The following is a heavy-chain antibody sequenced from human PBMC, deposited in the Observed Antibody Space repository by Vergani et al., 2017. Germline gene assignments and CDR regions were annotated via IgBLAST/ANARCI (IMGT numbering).Heavy chain of an antibody. CDR2: MNPKSGNS. V-gene: IGHV1-8*01. CDR1: GYTFIEYD. CDR3: ARAPGRRCSGGSCYSSFRWFDP. Sequence: QVPLVQSGAEVKTPGASVKVSCWASGYTFIEYDIDWVRQAAGQGLEWMGWMNPKSGNSGFAQKFQGRVTMTRDTSISTAYMELNSLTSEDTAVYYCARAPGRRCSGGSCYSSFRWFDPWGQGTLVTVFS. J-gene: IGHJ5*02. D-gene: IGHD2-15*01.